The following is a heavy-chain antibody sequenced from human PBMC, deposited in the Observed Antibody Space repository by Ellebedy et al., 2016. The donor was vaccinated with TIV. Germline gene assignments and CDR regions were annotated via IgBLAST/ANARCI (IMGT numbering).Heavy chain of an antibody. CDR3: AKDSKEFRS. CDR2: ISTSGYTK. CDR1: GFTFNSYW. J-gene: IGHJ5*02. Sequence: GGSLRLSCAASGFTFNSYWMSWVRQAPGKGLEWVSHISTSGYTKYYADSVRGRFTISRDNSNNMLSLEMNSLRADDTALYYCAKDSKEFRSWGQGTQVTVSS. V-gene: IGHV3-23*01. D-gene: IGHD2/OR15-2a*01.